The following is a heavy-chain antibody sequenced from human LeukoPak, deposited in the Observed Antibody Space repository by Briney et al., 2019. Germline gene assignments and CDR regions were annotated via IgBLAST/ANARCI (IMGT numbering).Heavy chain of an antibody. D-gene: IGHD3-10*01. CDR3: ARDQEVPPRGYYYMDV. V-gene: IGHV3-11*06. Sequence: GRFTISRDNAKNSLYLQMNSLRAEDTAVYYCARDQEVPPRGYYYMDVWGKGTTVTVSS. J-gene: IGHJ6*03.